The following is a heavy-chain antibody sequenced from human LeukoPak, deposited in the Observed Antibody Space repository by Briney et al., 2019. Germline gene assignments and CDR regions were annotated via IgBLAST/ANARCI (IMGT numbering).Heavy chain of an antibody. CDR3: ARSLWVSGTYYGYYFDY. D-gene: IGHD3-10*01. Sequence: GGSLRLSCAASGFTFSSYNMNWVRQAPGKGLEWLSYISSGSSTIYYADSVMGRFTISRDNAKNSLYLQMNSLRDEDTAVYYCARSLWVSGTYYGYYFDYWGQGTLVTVSS. CDR2: ISSGSSTI. V-gene: IGHV3-48*02. CDR1: GFTFSSYN. J-gene: IGHJ4*02.